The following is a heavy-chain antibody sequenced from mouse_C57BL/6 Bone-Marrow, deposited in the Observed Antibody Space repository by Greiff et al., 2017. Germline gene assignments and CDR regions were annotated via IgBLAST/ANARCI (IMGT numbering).Heavy chain of an antibody. V-gene: IGHV1-81*01. CDR3: ASLTGTTWFAY. CDR2: IYPRSGNT. CDR1: GYTFTSYG. Sequence: QVQLQQSGAELARPGASVKLSCKASGYTFTSYGISWVKQRTGQGLEWIGEIYPRSGNTYYNEKFKGKAPLTADKSSSTAYMELRSLTSEDSAVYFCASLTGTTWFAYWGQGTLVTVSA. J-gene: IGHJ3*01. D-gene: IGHD4-1*01.